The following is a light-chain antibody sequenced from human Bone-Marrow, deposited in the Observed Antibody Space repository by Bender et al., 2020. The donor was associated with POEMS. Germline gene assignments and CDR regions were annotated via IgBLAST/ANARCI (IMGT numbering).Light chain of an antibody. CDR1: SSDFGGGDY. J-gene: IGLJ3*02. Sequence: QSALTQPRSVSESPGQSVTITCTGSSSDFGGGDYVTWYQQHPGSAPKFVIYRNDQRPSGVPDRFSGSKSGTSAALDISGLRSEDEADYYCAAWDGSLSGSCVFGGGTKLTVL. V-gene: IGLV1-47*01. CDR3: AAWDGSLSGSCV. CDR2: RND.